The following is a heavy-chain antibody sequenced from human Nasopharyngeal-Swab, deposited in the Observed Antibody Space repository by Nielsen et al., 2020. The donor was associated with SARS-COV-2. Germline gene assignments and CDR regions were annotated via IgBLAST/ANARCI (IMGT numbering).Heavy chain of an antibody. D-gene: IGHD6-19*01. J-gene: IGHJ6*02. CDR3: AKGRSGWSYYGMDV. V-gene: IGHV3-9*01. Sequence: PGKGLEWVSGISWNSGSIGYADPVKGRFTISRDNAKNSLYLQMNSLRAEDTALYYCAKGRSGWSYYGMDVWGQGTTVTVSS. CDR2: ISWNSGSI.